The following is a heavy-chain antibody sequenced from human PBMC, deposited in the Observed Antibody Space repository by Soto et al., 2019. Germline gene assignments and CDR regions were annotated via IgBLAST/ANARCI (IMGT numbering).Heavy chain of an antibody. D-gene: IGHD6-13*01. Sequence: PSETLSLTCTVSGGSISNYYWSWIRQPPGRGLEWIGEIYHSGSTNYNPSLKSRVTISVDTSKNQFSLKLSSVTAADTAVYYCARGTGIAAAVSFDYWGQGTLVTVSS. CDR2: IYHSGST. V-gene: IGHV4-34*01. J-gene: IGHJ4*02. CDR1: GGSISNYY. CDR3: ARGTGIAAAVSFDY.